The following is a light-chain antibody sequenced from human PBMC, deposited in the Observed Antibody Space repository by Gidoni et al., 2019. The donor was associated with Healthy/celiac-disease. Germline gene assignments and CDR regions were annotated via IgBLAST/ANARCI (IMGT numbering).Light chain of an antibody. J-gene: IGLJ2*01. Sequence: QSVLPQPPSVSAAPGQKVTISCSGGNSNIEINYVSWYQQVPGAAPKLLIYDDTQRPAGISGRFSGSRSGTSATLGISGLQTGDEAIYYCGTWDSRLSLMVFGGGTKLTVL. CDR2: DDT. CDR1: NSNIEINY. CDR3: GTWDSRLSLMV. V-gene: IGLV1-51*01.